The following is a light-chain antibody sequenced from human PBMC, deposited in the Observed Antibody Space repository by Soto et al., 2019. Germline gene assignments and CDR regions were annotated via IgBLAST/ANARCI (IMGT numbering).Light chain of an antibody. CDR2: EVS. CDR3: NSYTGSSTYV. Sequence: HSGLTQPPSVSGSPGQAVAISCTRTSRYVGSYNRVSWYQQPPGAAPKLMIYEVSNRPSGVPDRFSGSKSGNTASLTISGLQAEDEADYYCNSYTGSSTYVFGTGTKVTVL. V-gene: IGLV2-18*02. CDR1: SRYVGSYNR. J-gene: IGLJ1*01.